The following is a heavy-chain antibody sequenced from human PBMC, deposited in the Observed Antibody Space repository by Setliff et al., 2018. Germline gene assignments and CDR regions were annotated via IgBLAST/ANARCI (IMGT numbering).Heavy chain of an antibody. Sequence: ASVKVSCKASGYTFSSYYIHWVRQAPGQGLEWMGRISPKSGGTDYAEKFQGRVTMTRDTSTSTFYMELSSLRSEDTAVYYCARGVGAMGDYWGQGTLVTVS. CDR1: GYTFSSYY. CDR3: ARGVGAMGDY. V-gene: IGHV1-2*06. D-gene: IGHD1-26*01. CDR2: ISPKSGGT. J-gene: IGHJ4*02.